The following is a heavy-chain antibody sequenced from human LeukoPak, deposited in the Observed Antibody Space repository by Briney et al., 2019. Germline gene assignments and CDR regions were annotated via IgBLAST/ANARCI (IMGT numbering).Heavy chain of an antibody. V-gene: IGHV4-39*01. J-gene: IGHJ4*02. CDR2: IYYSGST. CDR1: GGSISSSSYY. Sequence: SETLSLTCTVSGGSISSSSYYWGWIRQPPGKGLEWIGSIYYSGSTYYNPSLKSRVTISVDTSKNQFSLRLRSVTAADTAVYYCARGSRIIRGVTWDSWGQGTLVTVSS. D-gene: IGHD3-10*01. CDR3: ARGSRIIRGVTWDS.